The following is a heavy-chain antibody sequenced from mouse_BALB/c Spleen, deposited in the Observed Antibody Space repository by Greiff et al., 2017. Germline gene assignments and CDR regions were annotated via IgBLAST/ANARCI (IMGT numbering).Heavy chain of an antibody. CDR3: ARHGPMITTGPNFDD. V-gene: IGHV5-6*01. CDR2: ISSGGSYT. CDR1: GFTFSSYG. D-gene: IGHD2-4*01. Sequence: EVKLMESGGDLVKPGGSLKLSCAASGFTFSSYGMSWVRQTPDKRLEWVATISSGGSYTYYPDSVKGRFTISRDNAKNTLYLQMSSLKSEDTAMYYCARHGPMITTGPNFDDWGQGTTLTVSS. J-gene: IGHJ2*01.